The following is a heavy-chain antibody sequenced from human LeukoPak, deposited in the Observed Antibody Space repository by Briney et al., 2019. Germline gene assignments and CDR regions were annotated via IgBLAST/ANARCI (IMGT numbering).Heavy chain of an antibody. V-gene: IGHV4-59*12. D-gene: IGHD4-17*01. CDR3: ARGYNFYGDYQGRRPYYYYGMDV. Sequence: PSETLSLTCTVSGGSISSYYWSWIRQPPGKGLEWIGYIYYSGSTNYNPSLKSRVTISVDTSKNQFSLKLSSVTAADTAVYYCARGYNFYGDYQGRRPYYYYGMDVWGQGTTVTVSS. J-gene: IGHJ6*02. CDR2: IYYSGST. CDR1: GGSISSYY.